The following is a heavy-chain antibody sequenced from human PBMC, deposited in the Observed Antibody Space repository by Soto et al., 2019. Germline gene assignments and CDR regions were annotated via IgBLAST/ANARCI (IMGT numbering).Heavy chain of an antibody. CDR3: ARERYDILTGYSSGYLDY. CDR1: GGTFSSYA. J-gene: IGHJ4*02. D-gene: IGHD3-9*01. V-gene: IGHV1-69*06. CDR2: INPKSGTA. Sequence: GASVKVSCKASGGTFSSYAISWVRQAPGQGLEWMGGINPKSGTASNAQKFQGRVTMTADTSISTAYMDLSSLRSEDTAVYYCARERYDILTGYSSGYLDYWGQGTLVTVSS.